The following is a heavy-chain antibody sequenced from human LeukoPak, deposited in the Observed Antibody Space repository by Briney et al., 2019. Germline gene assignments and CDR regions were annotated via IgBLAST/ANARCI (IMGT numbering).Heavy chain of an antibody. V-gene: IGHV3-11*01. CDR2: ISSSGSTI. Sequence: GGSLRLSCAASGFTFSDYYMSWIRQAPGKGLEWVSYISSSGSTIYYADSVKGRFTISRDNAKNSLYLQMNSLRAEDTAVYYCAKDPQLVFRGGYNPEYFQHWGQGTLVTVSS. J-gene: IGHJ1*01. D-gene: IGHD5-24*01. CDR3: AKDPQLVFRGGYNPEYFQH. CDR1: GFTFSDYY.